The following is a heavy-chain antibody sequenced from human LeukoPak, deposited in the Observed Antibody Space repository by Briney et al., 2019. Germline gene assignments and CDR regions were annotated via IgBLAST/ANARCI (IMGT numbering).Heavy chain of an antibody. Sequence: PGGSLRLSCAASGFSFSSFAMNWVRQAPGKGLEWVSTISGSDGSTYYVDSVKGRFTISRDNSRNTLFLQMNSLRAEDTAINSCAQRVNNNPWEGGAWGLGTRVTVSS. CDR2: ISGSDGST. CDR1: GFSFSSFA. V-gene: IGHV3-23*01. J-gene: IGHJ5*02. D-gene: IGHD1/OR15-1a*01. CDR3: AQRVNNNPWEGGA.